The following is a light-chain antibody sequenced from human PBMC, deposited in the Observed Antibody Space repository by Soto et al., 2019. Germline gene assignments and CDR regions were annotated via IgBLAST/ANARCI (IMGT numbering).Light chain of an antibody. J-gene: IGKJ2*01. CDR1: QSVTSSH. CDR2: GAS. V-gene: IGKV3-20*01. CDR3: QQYSSSTYT. Sequence: EIVLTQSPGSLSLSPRERATLSCRASQSVTSSHLAWYQQKPGQAPRLLIYGASRRATGLPDRFSGSGAGTAFTLTISRLEPEESAMYYCQQYSSSTYTFGKGTKVEIK.